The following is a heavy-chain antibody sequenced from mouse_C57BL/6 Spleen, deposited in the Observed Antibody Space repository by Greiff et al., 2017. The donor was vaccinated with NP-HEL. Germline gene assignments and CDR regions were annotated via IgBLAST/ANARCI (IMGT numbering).Heavy chain of an antibody. CDR1: GYAFSSYW. V-gene: IGHV1-80*01. Sequence: QVQLQQSGAELVKPGASVKISCKASGYAFSSYWMNWVKQRPGKGLEWIGQIYPGDGDTNYNGKFKGKATLTADKSSSTAYMQLRRLTSEDSAVYFCARGDYGYDGDFDYWGQGTTLTVSS. CDR3: ARGDYGYDGDFDY. J-gene: IGHJ2*01. CDR2: IYPGDGDT. D-gene: IGHD2-2*01.